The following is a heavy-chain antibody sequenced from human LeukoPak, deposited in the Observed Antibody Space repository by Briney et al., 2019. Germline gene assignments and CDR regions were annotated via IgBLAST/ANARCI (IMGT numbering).Heavy chain of an antibody. J-gene: IGHJ6*02. CDR3: ARDLYYCDSSGPNDYYYYGMDV. V-gene: IGHV1-2*02. D-gene: IGHD3-22*01. CDR2: INPNSGGT. CDR1: GYTFTSYG. Sequence: GASVKVSCKASGYTFTSYGISWVRQAPGQGLEWMGWINPNSGGTNYAQKFQGRVTMTRDTSISTAYMELSRLRSDDTAVYYCARDLYYCDSSGPNDYYYYGMDVWGQGTTVTVSS.